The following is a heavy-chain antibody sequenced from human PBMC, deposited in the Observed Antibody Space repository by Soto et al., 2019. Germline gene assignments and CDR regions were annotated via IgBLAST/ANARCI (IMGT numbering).Heavy chain of an antibody. V-gene: IGHV3-23*01. D-gene: IGHD3-22*01. J-gene: IGHJ4*02. Sequence: GWSLRLSCAASGFTFNSYAMSWVRQAPGKGLEWVSTIIGSGGSTYYADSVKGRFSVSRDNSKNTLYLQMNSPRAEDTAVYYCAKDRNYYDSSGYDYWGQGTLVTVSS. CDR2: IIGSGGST. CDR3: AKDRNYYDSSGYDY. CDR1: GFTFNSYA.